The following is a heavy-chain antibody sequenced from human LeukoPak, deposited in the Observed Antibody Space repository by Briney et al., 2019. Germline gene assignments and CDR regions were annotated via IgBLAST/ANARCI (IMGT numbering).Heavy chain of an antibody. J-gene: IGHJ3*02. V-gene: IGHV1-2*06. D-gene: IGHD3-16*01. CDR2: INPNSGGT. CDR3: ARDLGQGGDDAFDI. Sequence: ASVKVSCKASGYTFTGYYMHWVRQAPGQGLEWMRRINPNSGGTSYAQKFQGRVTMTRDTSISTAYMELSRLRSDDTAVYYCARDLGQGGDDAFDIWGQGTMVTVSS. CDR1: GYTFTGYY.